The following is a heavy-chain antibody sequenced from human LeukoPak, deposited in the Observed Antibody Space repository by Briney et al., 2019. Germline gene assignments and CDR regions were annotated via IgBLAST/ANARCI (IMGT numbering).Heavy chain of an antibody. Sequence: ASVKVSCKASGYTFTDYFIHWVRQAPGQGLEWMGRINSNSGGTEFAQRFQGRVTMTRDTSINTAYMELSRLRSDDTAVYYCARDLSPTATWEFDYWGQGTLVTVSS. CDR2: INSNSGGT. CDR1: GYTFTDYF. J-gene: IGHJ4*02. V-gene: IGHV1-2*06. D-gene: IGHD7-27*01. CDR3: ARDLSPTATWEFDY.